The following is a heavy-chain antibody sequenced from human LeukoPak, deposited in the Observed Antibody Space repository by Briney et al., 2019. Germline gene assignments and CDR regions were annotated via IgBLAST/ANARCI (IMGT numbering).Heavy chain of an antibody. D-gene: IGHD5-18*01. CDR2: ISIDGNTQ. V-gene: IGHV3-30-3*01. J-gene: IGHJ6*02. Sequence: PGGSLRLFCTASGFRFSAYAMQWVRQAPGKGLEWVAVISIDGNTQYYADSVRGRFSISRDNSKNTLYLEMSSLRGEDTGIFYCAREEYKYGLGALDVWGQGATVTVSS. CDR3: AREEYKYGLGALDV. CDR1: GFRFSAYA.